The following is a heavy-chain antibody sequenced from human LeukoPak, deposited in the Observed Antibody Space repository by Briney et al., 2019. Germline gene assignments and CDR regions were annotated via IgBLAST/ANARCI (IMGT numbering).Heavy chain of an antibody. CDR2: ISAYNGNT. CDR3: AGATTAYYYYGMDV. D-gene: IGHD1-26*01. Sequence: ASVKVSCKASGYTFTSYGIGWVRQAPGQGLEWMGWISAYNGNTNYAQKLQGRVTMTTDTSTSTAYMELRSLRSDDTAVYYCAGATTAYYYYGMDVWGQGTTVTVSS. J-gene: IGHJ6*02. V-gene: IGHV1-18*01. CDR1: GYTFTSYG.